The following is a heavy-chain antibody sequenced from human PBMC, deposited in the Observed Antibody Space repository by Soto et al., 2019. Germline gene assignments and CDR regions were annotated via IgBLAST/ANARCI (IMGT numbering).Heavy chain of an antibody. D-gene: IGHD3-10*01. V-gene: IGHV1-69*06. CDR3: ARGVYGSGNYYTGPSAFDI. Sequence: QVQLEQSGAEVKKPGSSVKVSCKASGGTLSDHGVAWLRQAPGQGLEWMGGTIPVFNTAKYAQKFQGRVTVTAEKFTNVDEMELRSLRAEDTAFYFCARGVYGSGNYYTGPSAFDIWDQGTMVIVSS. CDR1: GGTLSDHG. J-gene: IGHJ3*02. CDR2: TIPVFNTA.